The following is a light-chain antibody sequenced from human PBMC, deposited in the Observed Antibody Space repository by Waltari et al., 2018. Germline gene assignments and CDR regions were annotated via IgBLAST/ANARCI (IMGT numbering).Light chain of an antibody. V-gene: IGKV1-16*02. CDR2: ATS. J-gene: IGKJ4*01. CDR1: RAISNY. CDR3: QQYNAYPLT. Sequence: DIKMTQSPSSLSAYVGDRVTITCRASRAISNYLAWFQQKPGKAPKSLIYATSNLQNGVPSKFSGNGSGTHFALTISSLQPEDIATYYCQQYNAYPLTFGGGTKVEIK.